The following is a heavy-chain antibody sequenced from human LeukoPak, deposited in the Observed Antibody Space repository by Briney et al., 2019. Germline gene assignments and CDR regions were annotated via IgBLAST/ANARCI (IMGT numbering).Heavy chain of an antibody. CDR2: IYYSGST. CDR3: ARVTGYVIEDNFDY. D-gene: IGHD2-15*01. J-gene: IGHJ4*02. V-gene: IGHV4-59*01. CDR1: GGSFSAYY. Sequence: SETLSLTCAVYGGSFSAYYWSWIRQPPGKGLEWIGYIYYSGSTNYNPSLKSRVTISVDTSKNQFSLKLRSVTAADTAVYYCARVTGYVIEDNFDYWGQGTLVTVSS.